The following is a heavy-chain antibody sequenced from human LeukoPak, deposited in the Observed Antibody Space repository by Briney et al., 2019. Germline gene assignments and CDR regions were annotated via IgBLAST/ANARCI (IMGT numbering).Heavy chain of an antibody. J-gene: IGHJ4*02. V-gene: IGHV4-59*01. D-gene: IGHD3-22*01. CDR1: GGSISGYY. CDR3: ARDRYDHDSSGYYEF. Sequence: SETLSLTCTVSGGSISGYYWRWIRQPPGKELEWIGYIYESGSTDYNPSLRSRVTISRDTSKNQVSLKLTSVTTADTAVYYCARDRYDHDSSGYYEFWGQGTLVTVSS. CDR2: IYESGST.